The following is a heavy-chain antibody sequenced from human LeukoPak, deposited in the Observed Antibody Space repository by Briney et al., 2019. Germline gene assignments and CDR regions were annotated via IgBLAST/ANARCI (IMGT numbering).Heavy chain of an antibody. CDR3: AKDPDYDFWSGYYGLYNWFDP. CDR1: GFTFSSYA. Sequence: GGSLRLSCAASGFTFSSYAMSWVRQAPGKGLEWVSAISGSGGSTYYADSVKGRFTISRDNSKNTLYLQMNSLRAEDTAVYYCAKDPDYDFWSGYYGLYNWFDPWGQGTLVTVSS. V-gene: IGHV3-23*01. D-gene: IGHD3-3*01. CDR2: ISGSGGST. J-gene: IGHJ5*02.